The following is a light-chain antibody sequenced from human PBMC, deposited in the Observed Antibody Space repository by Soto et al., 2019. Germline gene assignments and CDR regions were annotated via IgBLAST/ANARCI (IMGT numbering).Light chain of an antibody. Sequence: DIQMTQSPSTLSASVGDRVTITCRASQSISSWLAWYQQKPGKAPKLLMYKASSLESGVPSRFSGSGSGTEFTLTISSLQPDDFATYYCQHYNSSPWTFGKGTKVDIK. CDR2: KAS. J-gene: IGKJ1*01. CDR3: QHYNSSPWT. V-gene: IGKV1-5*03. CDR1: QSISSW.